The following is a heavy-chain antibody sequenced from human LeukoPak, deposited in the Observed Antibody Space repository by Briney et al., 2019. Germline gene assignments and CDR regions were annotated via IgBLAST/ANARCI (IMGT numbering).Heavy chain of an antibody. V-gene: IGHV3-7*01. J-gene: IGHJ4*02. CDR2: IKQDGSEK. CDR1: GFTFSSYW. CDR3: ARDTSVYGYVWGSYRPDPFDY. Sequence: GGSLRLSCAASGFTFSSYWMSWVRQAPGKGLEWVANIKQDGSEKYYVDSVKGRFTISRDNAKNSLYLQMNSLRAEDTAVYYCARDTSVYGYVWGSYRPDPFDYWGQGTLVTVSS. D-gene: IGHD3-16*02.